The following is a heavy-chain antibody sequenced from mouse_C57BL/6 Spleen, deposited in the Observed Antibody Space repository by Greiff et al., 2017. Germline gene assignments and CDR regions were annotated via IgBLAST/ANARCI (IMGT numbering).Heavy chain of an antibody. CDR2: IYPGNSDT. J-gene: IGHJ2*01. V-gene: IGHV1-5*01. D-gene: IGHD2-4*01. Sequence: EVQLQQSGTVLARPGASVKMSCKTSGYTFTSYWMHWVKQRPGQGLEWIGAIYPGNSDTSYNQKFKGKAKLTAVTSASTAYMELSSLTNEDSAVYYCTRGDYDAPHFDYWGQGTTLTVSS. CDR1: GYTFTSYW. CDR3: TRGDYDAPHFDY.